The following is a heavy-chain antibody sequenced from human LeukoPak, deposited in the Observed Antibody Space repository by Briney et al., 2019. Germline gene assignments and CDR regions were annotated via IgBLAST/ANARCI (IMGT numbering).Heavy chain of an antibody. CDR1: GGTFSSYA. CDR2: IIPIFGTA. D-gene: IGHD6-19*01. Sequence: SVKVSCKASGGTFSSYAISWVRQAPGQGLEWMGGIIPIFGTANYAQKFQGRVTITADESTSTAYMELSSLRSEDTAVYYCARDVAVAGTNYYYYGMDVWGQGTTATVSS. J-gene: IGHJ6*02. CDR3: ARDVAVAGTNYYYYGMDV. V-gene: IGHV1-69*01.